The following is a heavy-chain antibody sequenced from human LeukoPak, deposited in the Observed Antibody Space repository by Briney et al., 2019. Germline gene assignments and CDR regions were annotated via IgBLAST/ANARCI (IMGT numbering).Heavy chain of an antibody. V-gene: IGHV3-21*01. J-gene: IGHJ4*02. CDR1: GFTFSSYS. CDR3: ARTPTPYCGGDCYDFDY. Sequence: GGSLRLSCAASGFTFSSYSMNWFRQAPGKGLEWVSSISSSSSYIYYADSVKGRFTISRDNAKNSLYLQMNGLRAEDTAVYYCARTPTPYCGGDCYDFDYWGQGTLVTVSS. D-gene: IGHD2-21*02. CDR2: ISSSSSYI.